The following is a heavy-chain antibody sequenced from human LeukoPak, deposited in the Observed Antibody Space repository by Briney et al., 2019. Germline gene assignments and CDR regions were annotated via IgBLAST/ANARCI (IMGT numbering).Heavy chain of an antibody. Sequence: GGSLRLSCTVSGSSFSGYAFTWVRQAPGKGLEFVSSISVTGSNIYYADSVKGRFTITRDNSKNTLDLQMNSLRSEDTAVYFCARDRTRSAGSALGRALMRVDSGQGTLVTVSS. CDR1: GSSFSGYA. D-gene: IGHD6-13*01. V-gene: IGHV3-23*01. CDR3: ARDRTRSAGSALGRALMRVD. J-gene: IGHJ4*02. CDR2: ISVTGSNI.